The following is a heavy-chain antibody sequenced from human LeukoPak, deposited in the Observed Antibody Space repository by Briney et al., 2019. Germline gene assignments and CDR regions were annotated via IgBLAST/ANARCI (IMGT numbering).Heavy chain of an antibody. D-gene: IGHD5-24*01. CDR2: IYSGGST. CDR3: ARPGGPISRSYYYYGMEV. Sequence: GGSLRLSCAASGFTVSSNYMSWVRQAPGKGLEWVSVIYSGGSTYYADSVKGRFTISRHNSKNTLYLQMNSLRAEDTAVYYCARPGGPISRSYYYYGMEVWGQGTTVTVSS. CDR1: GFTVSSNY. J-gene: IGHJ6*02. V-gene: IGHV3-53*04.